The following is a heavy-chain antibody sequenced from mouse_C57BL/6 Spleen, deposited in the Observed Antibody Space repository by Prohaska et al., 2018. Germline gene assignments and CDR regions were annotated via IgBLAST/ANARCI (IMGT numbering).Heavy chain of an antibody. Sequence: GPELVKPGASVKIPCKASGYTFTDYNMDWVKQSHGKSLEWIGDINPNNGGTIYNQKFKGKATLTVDKSSSTAYMELRSLTSEDTAVYYCARGGIITTVVASPYFDVWGTGTTVTVSS. V-gene: IGHV1-18*01. CDR2: INPNNGGT. D-gene: IGHD1-1*01. CDR1: GYTFTDYN. CDR3: ARGGIITTVVASPYFDV. J-gene: IGHJ1*03.